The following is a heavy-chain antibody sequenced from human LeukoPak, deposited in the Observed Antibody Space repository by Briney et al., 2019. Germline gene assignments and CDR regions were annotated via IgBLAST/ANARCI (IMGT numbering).Heavy chain of an antibody. CDR3: ARDNSYGYLMSY. V-gene: IGHV1-2*02. D-gene: IGHD5-18*01. CDR2: INPNSGGT. Sequence: ASVKVSCKASGYTFTGYYMHWVRKAPGQGLEWMGWINPNSGGTNYAQKFQGRVTMTRDTSISTAYMELSRLRSDDTAVYYCARDNSYGYLMSYWGQGTLVTVSS. J-gene: IGHJ4*02. CDR1: GYTFTGYY.